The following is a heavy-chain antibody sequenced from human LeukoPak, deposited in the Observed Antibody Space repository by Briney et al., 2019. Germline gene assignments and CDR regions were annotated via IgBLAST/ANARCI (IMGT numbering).Heavy chain of an antibody. D-gene: IGHD6-19*01. Sequence: SETLSLTCSVSGGPISSTVYYWGWIRQPPGKGLEWIGSIYYSGSTYYNPSLKSRATISAETSKNQFSLKLSSLTAADTAVYYCARQDKYTSGWSGGVYWGQGSLVTVSS. J-gene: IGHJ4*02. CDR2: IYYSGST. CDR3: ARQDKYTSGWSGGVY. CDR1: GGPISSTVYY. V-gene: IGHV4-39*01.